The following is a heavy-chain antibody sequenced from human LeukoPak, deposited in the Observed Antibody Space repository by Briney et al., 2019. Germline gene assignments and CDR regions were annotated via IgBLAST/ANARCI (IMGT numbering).Heavy chain of an antibody. CDR1: GGFISNYY. Sequence: PSETLSLTCTVSGGFISNYYWNWIRQPPGKGLEWIGYIYYNGNTNYNPSLNSRVTISVDTSKNQFSLKLSSVTAADSAMYHCGRESYSGRAHFDYWGQGTLVTVSS. V-gene: IGHV4-59*01. CDR3: GRESYSGRAHFDY. CDR2: IYYNGNT. D-gene: IGHD5-12*01. J-gene: IGHJ4*02.